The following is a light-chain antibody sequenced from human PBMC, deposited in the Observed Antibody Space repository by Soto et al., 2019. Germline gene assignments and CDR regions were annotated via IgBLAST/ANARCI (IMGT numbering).Light chain of an antibody. Sequence: SVLSQPASLYVSRAQCITISYSGTSSDIGAYDYVSWYQQHPGRAPKLIIYEVSHRFSGLSYRFSGSKPGNTASLTISGLQAEDEGDYYCTSFAPGRIYVFGSGTKVTV. CDR3: TSFAPGRIYV. J-gene: IGLJ1*01. CDR2: EVS. CDR1: SSDIGAYDY. V-gene: IGLV2-14*03.